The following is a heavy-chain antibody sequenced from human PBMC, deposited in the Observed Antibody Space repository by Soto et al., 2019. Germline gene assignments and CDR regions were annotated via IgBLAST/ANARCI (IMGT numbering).Heavy chain of an antibody. CDR2: ISAYNGNT. CDR3: ARTTITGSSPPRGFFDL. J-gene: IGHJ2*01. V-gene: IGHV1-18*01. D-gene: IGHD1-20*01. CDR1: GYTFTSYG. Sequence: QVQLVQSGAEVKKPGASVKVSCKASGYTFTSYGISWVRQAPGQGLEWMGWISAYNGNTNYAQKLQGRVTMTTDTSTSTAYMELSGLRSEDTAVYYCARTTITGSSPPRGFFDLWGRGTLVTVSS.